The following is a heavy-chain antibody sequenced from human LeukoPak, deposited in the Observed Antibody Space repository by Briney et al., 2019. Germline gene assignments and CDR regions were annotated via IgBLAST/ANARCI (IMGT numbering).Heavy chain of an antibody. V-gene: IGHV3-53*01. CDR3: ARVALYALDI. Sequence: GGSLRLSCAASGFTVSSFYMTWVRQAPGKGLEWVSVIYSGGSTYYADSVKGRFTISRDNSKNTLSLQMSSLRAEDTAVYYCARVALYALDIWGQGTMVTVSS. J-gene: IGHJ3*02. CDR2: IYSGGST. D-gene: IGHD2-8*01. CDR1: GFTVSSFY.